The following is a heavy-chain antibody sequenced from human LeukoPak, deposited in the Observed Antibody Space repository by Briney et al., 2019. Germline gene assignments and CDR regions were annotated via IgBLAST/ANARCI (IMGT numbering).Heavy chain of an antibody. CDR1: GFTFSSSS. D-gene: IGHD2-15*01. Sequence: GGSLRLSCAASGFTFSSSSMNWVRQAPGKGLEWVSSISSSSSYIYYADSVKGRFTISRDNAKNSLYLQMNSLRAEDTAVYYCARDSIEVVVAATFDYWGQGTLVTVSS. CDR2: ISSSSSYI. J-gene: IGHJ4*02. V-gene: IGHV3-21*01. CDR3: ARDSIEVVVAATFDY.